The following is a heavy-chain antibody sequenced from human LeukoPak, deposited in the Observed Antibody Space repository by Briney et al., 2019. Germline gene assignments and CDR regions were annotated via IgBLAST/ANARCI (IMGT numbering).Heavy chain of an antibody. Sequence: SETLPLTCTVSGYSISSGYYWGWIRQPPGKGLEWIGSIYRSGSTYYNPSLKSRVTISVDTSKNQVSLKLSSVTAADTAVYYCARDLGDCSSTSCNPLGWFDPWGQGTLVTVSS. CDR2: IYRSGST. J-gene: IGHJ5*02. D-gene: IGHD2-2*01. CDR3: ARDLGDCSSTSCNPLGWFDP. V-gene: IGHV4-38-2*02. CDR1: GYSISSGYY.